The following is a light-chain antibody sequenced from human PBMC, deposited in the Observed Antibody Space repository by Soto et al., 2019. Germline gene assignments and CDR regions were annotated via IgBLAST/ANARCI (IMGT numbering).Light chain of an antibody. V-gene: IGLV2-14*01. CDR3: SSYTSSSTLGV. CDR1: SRDVGGYNY. CDR2: DVS. J-gene: IGLJ1*01. Sequence: SVRTQPASVSGSPGQSITISCTGTSRDVGGYNYVSWYQQHPGKAPKLMIYDVSNRPSGVSNRFSGSKSGNTASLTISGLQAEDEADYYCSSYTSSSTLGVFGTGTKVTVL.